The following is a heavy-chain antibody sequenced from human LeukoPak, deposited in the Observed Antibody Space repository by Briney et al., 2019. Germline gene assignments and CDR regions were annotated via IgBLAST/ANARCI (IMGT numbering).Heavy chain of an antibody. D-gene: IGHD1-26*01. CDR2: ISTNGGST. J-gene: IGHJ4*02. Sequence: GGSLRLSCAASGFTFSSYAMHWVRQAPGKGLEYVSGISTNGGSTNYANSVKGRFTISRDNSKNALYLQMGSLRAEDMAVYYCARDHGSGSYSDYWGQGTLVTVSS. CDR1: GFTFSSYA. V-gene: IGHV3-64*01. CDR3: ARDHGSGSYSDY.